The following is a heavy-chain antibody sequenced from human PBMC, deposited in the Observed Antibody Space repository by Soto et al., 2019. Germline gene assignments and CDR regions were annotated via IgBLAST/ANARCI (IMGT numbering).Heavy chain of an antibody. CDR2: INHSGST. Sequence: PSETLSLTCAVYGGSFSGYYWSWIRQPPGKGLEWIGEINHSGSTNYNPSLKSRVTISVDTSKNQFSLKLSSVTAADTAVYYCARVRSRCYFDYWGQGTLVTVSS. V-gene: IGHV4-34*01. CDR3: ARVRSRCYFDY. D-gene: IGHD2-15*01. J-gene: IGHJ4*02. CDR1: GGSFSGYY.